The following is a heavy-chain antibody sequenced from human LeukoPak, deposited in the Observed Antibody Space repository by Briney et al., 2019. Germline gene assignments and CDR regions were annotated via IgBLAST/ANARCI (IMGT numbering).Heavy chain of an antibody. CDR1: GGSISSYY. CDR3: ATTYYDILTGPFGGAFDI. J-gene: IGHJ3*02. CDR2: IYYSGST. D-gene: IGHD3-9*01. V-gene: IGHV4-59*08. Sequence: SETLSLTCTGSGGSISSYYCSWIRQPPGKGRRRIADIYYSGSTKYNPSLKSRVTISVDTSKNQISLKLSSVTAADTAVYYCATTYYDILTGPFGGAFDIWGQGTMVTVSS.